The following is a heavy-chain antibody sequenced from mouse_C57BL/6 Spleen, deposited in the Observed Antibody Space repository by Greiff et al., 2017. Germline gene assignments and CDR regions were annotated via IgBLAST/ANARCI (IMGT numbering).Heavy chain of an antibody. CDR2: INYDGSST. Sequence: EVMLVESEGGLVQPGSSMKLSCTASGFTFSDYYMAWVRQVPEKGLEWVANINYDGSSTYYLDSLKSRFIISRDNAKNILYLQMSSLKSEDTATYYCARYDDGYYVGFAYWGQGTLVTVSA. D-gene: IGHD2-3*01. CDR3: ARYDDGYYVGFAY. CDR1: GFTFSDYY. J-gene: IGHJ3*01. V-gene: IGHV5-16*01.